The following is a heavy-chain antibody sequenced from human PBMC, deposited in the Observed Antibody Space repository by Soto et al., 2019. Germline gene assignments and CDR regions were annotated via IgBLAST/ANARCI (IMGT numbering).Heavy chain of an antibody. D-gene: IGHD1-20*01. Sequence: QVQLQESGPGLVKPSQTLSLTCTISGGSISSGGYYWSWIRQHPGKGLEWIGYIYYSGSTYYNPSLKSRVTISVDTSKNQFSLKLSSVTAADTAVYYCARDGGITVTTGSFDYWGQGTLVTVSS. CDR1: GGSISSGGYY. J-gene: IGHJ4*02. CDR2: IYYSGST. V-gene: IGHV4-31*03. CDR3: ARDGGITVTTGSFDY.